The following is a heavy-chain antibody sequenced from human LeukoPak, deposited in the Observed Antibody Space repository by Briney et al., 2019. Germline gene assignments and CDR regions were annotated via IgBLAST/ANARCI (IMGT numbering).Heavy chain of an antibody. CDR2: IKSKTDGGTT. CDR3: TTERVYSDYLSPFDY. D-gene: IGHD4-11*01. CDR1: GFTFSNAW. V-gene: IGHV3-15*01. Sequence: GGSLRLSCAASGFTFSNAWMSWVRQAPGKGLEWVGRIKSKTDGGTTDYAAPVKGRFTISRDDSKNTLYLQMNSLKTEDTAVYYCTTERVYSDYLSPFDYWGQGTLVTVSS. J-gene: IGHJ4*02.